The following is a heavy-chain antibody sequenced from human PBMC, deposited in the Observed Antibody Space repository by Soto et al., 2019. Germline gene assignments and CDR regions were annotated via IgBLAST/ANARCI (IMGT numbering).Heavy chain of an antibody. V-gene: IGHV4-61*01. D-gene: IGHD2-21*02. CDR2: IFYSGST. Sequence: GTLSLTFTVSGGSVSRGSPYWSWTRQPPGKGLEWIGYIFYSGSTNYNPSLKSRLTISVDTSKNQFSLKLSSVTAADTAVYYCARYTYTYDGGVSPDCYCYGMDVWGQGTTVTVSS. J-gene: IGHJ6*02. CDR3: ARYTYTYDGGVSPDCYCYGMDV. CDR1: GGSVSRGSPY.